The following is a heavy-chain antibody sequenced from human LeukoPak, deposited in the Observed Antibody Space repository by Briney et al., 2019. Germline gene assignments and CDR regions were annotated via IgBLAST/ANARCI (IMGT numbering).Heavy chain of an antibody. CDR1: GLTFSSYA. Sequence: GGSLRLSCAASGLTFSSYAMSWVRQAPGKGLEWVSAISGSGGSTYYADSVKGRFTISRDNSKNTLYLQMNSLRAEDTAVYYCAKDKVLAAAGSEKIFDYWGQGTLVTVSS. CDR2: ISGSGGST. V-gene: IGHV3-23*01. J-gene: IGHJ4*02. CDR3: AKDKVLAAAGSEKIFDY. D-gene: IGHD6-13*01.